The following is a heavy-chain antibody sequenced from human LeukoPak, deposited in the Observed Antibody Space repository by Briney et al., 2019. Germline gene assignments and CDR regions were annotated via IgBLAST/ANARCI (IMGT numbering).Heavy chain of an antibody. CDR3: ARGGSSFDKGAFDI. CDR1: GFTFSSYA. V-gene: IGHV3-30*01. J-gene: IGHJ3*02. Sequence: GGSLRLSCAASGFTFSSYAMHWVRQAPGKGLEWVAVISYDGSNKYYADSVKGRFTISRDNSKNTLYLQMNSLRAEDTAVYYCARGGSSFDKGAFDIWGQGTMVTVSP. D-gene: IGHD6-6*01. CDR2: ISYDGSNK.